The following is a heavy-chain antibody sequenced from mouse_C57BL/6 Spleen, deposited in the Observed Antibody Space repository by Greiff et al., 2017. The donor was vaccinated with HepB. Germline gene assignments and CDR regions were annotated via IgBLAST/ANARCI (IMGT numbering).Heavy chain of an antibody. Sequence: QVQLQQSGAELVMPGASVKLSCKASGYTFTSYWMHWVKQRPGQGLEWIGEIDPSDSYTNYNQKFKGKSTLTVDKSSSTAYMQLCSLTSEDSAVYYCARSGITTVVATDFDVWGTGTTVTVSS. D-gene: IGHD1-1*01. J-gene: IGHJ1*03. CDR1: GYTFTSYW. CDR3: ARSGITTVVATDFDV. V-gene: IGHV1-69*01. CDR2: IDPSDSYT.